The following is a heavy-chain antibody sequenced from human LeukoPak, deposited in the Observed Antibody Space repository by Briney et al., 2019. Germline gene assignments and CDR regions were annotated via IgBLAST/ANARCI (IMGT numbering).Heavy chain of an antibody. CDR2: IIPFFGTA. D-gene: IGHD2-15*01. CDR1: GGTFSSYA. CDR3: ARGPIYCSGGSCYSGTIDY. Sequence: ASVKVSCKASGGTFSSYAISWVRQAPGQGLEWMGGIIPFFGTANYAQKFQGRVTITTDESTSTAYMELSSPRSEDTAVYYCARGPIYCSGGSCYSGTIDYWGQGTLVTVSS. V-gene: IGHV1-69*05. J-gene: IGHJ4*02.